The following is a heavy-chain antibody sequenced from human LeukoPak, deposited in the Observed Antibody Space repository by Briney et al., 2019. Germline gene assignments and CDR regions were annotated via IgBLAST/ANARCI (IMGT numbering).Heavy chain of an antibody. CDR1: EFTFTTYG. CDR3: AALWSFDY. CDR2: IWYDGSNK. D-gene: IGHD2-21*01. V-gene: IGHV3-33*01. Sequence: GGSLRLSCAASEFTFTTYGMHWVRQAPGKGLEWVAVIWYDGSNKYYADSVKGRFTISRDNSKNTLYLQMNSLRAEDTAVYYCAALWSFDYWGQGTLVSVSS. J-gene: IGHJ4*02.